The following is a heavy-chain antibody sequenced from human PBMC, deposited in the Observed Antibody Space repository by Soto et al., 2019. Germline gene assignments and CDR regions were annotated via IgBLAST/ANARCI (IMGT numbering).Heavy chain of an antibody. CDR2: IYTNMNT. CDR1: GASISSYY. J-gene: IGHJ4*02. V-gene: IGHV4-4*07. D-gene: IGHD5-12*01. CDR3: VGGWGGYGGHDLWDYFDY. Sequence: SETLSLTCTVAGASISSYYWSWNRQPAGKGLEWIGRIYTNMNTNYNPSLKSRVTMSVATSKNQFSLRLSTVTAADRAVYYCVGGWGGYGGHDLWDYFDYWGQGILVTVSS.